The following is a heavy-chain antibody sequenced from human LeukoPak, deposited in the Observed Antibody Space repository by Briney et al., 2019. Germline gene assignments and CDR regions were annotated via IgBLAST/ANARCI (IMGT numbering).Heavy chain of an antibody. CDR3: AKIMALYCSGGTCNELDY. CDR1: GFTFSSYA. CDR2: IRDSGYNT. Sequence: GGSLRLSCAASGFTFSSYAMSWVRQAPGKGLEWVSAIRDSGYNTYYADSVKGRFTISRDNSKNTLYLQMTSLRADDTAVYYCAKIMALYCSGGTCNELDYWGQGALVTVSS. D-gene: IGHD2-15*01. J-gene: IGHJ4*02. V-gene: IGHV3-23*01.